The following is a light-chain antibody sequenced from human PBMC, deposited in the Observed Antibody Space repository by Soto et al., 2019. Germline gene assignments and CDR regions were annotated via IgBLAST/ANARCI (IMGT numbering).Light chain of an antibody. CDR2: VAS. Sequence: DIQMTQSPSSLSASVGDRVTITCRASQDIRDYLVWYQQRPGKVPSLLIYVASTLQSGVPSRFSGSGFGTDFTLTISSLQSEDVATYYCQKYGSAPYTFGPGTKVDLK. J-gene: IGKJ3*01. CDR1: QDIRDY. CDR3: QKYGSAPYT. V-gene: IGKV1-27*01.